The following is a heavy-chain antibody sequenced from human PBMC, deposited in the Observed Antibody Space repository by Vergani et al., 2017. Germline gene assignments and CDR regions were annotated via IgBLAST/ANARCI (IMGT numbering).Heavy chain of an antibody. CDR2: TWYDGNNK. J-gene: IGHJ5*02. CDR3: ARELRLINNRFRP. Sequence: QVQLVESGGGVVQPGRSLRLSCAASGFTFNQYGMHWVRQAPGKGLEWVEVTWYDGNNKQYADSVKGRFTIARDNSMRTMYLQMSSLRDENTGVYYCARELRLINNRFRPWGQGTLGNGSS. D-gene: IGHD1-14*01. V-gene: IGHV3-33*01. CDR1: GFTFNQYG.